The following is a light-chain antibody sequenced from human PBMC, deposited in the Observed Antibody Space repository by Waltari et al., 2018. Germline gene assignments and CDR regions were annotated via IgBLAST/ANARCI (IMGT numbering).Light chain of an antibody. CDR2: DAS. V-gene: IGKV3-20*01. Sequence: EIVLTQSPGTLSLSPGERDTLSCRASQSVSRTLAWYQQKPGQAPRLLIYDASSRATGIPDRFSGSGSETDFSLTISRLEPEDFAVYYCQKYGTRPATFGQGTKVEVK. CDR1: QSVSRT. CDR3: QKYGTRPAT. J-gene: IGKJ1*01.